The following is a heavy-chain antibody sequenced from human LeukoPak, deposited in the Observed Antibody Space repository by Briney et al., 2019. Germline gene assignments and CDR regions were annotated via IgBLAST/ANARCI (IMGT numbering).Heavy chain of an antibody. Sequence: SQTLSLTCTVSGGSISSGGYYWSWIRQPPGKGLEWIGYIYHSGSTYYNPSLKSRVTISVDRSKNQFSLKLSSVTAADTAVYYCARTGASYSNYLDYWGQGILVTVSS. V-gene: IGHV4-30-2*01. CDR3: ARTGASYSNYLDY. J-gene: IGHJ4*02. CDR1: GGSISSGGYY. D-gene: IGHD4-11*01. CDR2: IYHSGST.